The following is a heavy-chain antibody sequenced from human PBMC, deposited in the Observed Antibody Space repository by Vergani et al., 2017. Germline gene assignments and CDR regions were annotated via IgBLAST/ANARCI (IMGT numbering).Heavy chain of an antibody. CDR3: ARERIAAAGTFYYYYGMDV. CDR2: ISWNSGSI. CDR1: GFTFDDYA. V-gene: IGHV3-9*01. J-gene: IGHJ6*02. D-gene: IGHD6-13*01. Sequence: EVQLVESGGGLVQPGRSLRLSCAASGFTFDDYAMHWVRQAPGKGLEWVSGISWNSGSIGYADSVKGRFTISRDNAKNSLYLQMNSLRAGDTAVYYCARERIAAAGTFYYYYGMDVWGQGTTVTVSS.